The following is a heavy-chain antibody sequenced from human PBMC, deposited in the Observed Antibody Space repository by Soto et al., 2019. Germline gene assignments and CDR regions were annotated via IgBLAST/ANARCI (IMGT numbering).Heavy chain of an antibody. CDR1: GDSISNYH. J-gene: IGHJ4*02. CDR2: IYSSGST. Sequence: SETLSLTCTVSGDSISNYHWSWVRQPPGKGLECIGYIYSSGSTNYNPSLKSRVTISVDTSKNEFSLKLTSVTAADTAIYYCARFSGYYSAFDYWGQGTPVTVS. D-gene: IGHD1-26*01. CDR3: ARFSGYYSAFDY. V-gene: IGHV4-59*01.